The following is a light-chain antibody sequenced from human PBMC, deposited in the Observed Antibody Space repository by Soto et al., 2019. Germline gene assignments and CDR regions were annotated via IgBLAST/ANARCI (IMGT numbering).Light chain of an antibody. V-gene: IGKV1-39*01. CDR2: AAS. CDR3: QQSYSTPQELT. CDR1: QSISNY. J-gene: IGKJ4*01. Sequence: DIQMTQSPSSLSASVGDRVTITCRASQSISNYLNWYQQKPGKAPKLLIYAASSLQSGVPSRFSGSGSGTDFTLTISNLQPEDFATYYCQQSYSTPQELTFGEGTKVEI.